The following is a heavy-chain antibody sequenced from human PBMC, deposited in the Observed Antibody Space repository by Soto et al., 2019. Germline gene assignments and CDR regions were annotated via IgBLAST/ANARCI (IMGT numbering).Heavy chain of an antibody. V-gene: IGHV4-59*01. D-gene: IGHD7-27*01. J-gene: IGHJ6*02. CDR2: IYDNGSP. CDR1: GASISNFY. CDR3: ARHWVLNWGEEGGGLTYYYGLDV. Sequence: QVRLQESGPGLVKPSETLSLTCTVSGASISNFYWSWVRQPPGKGLEWIGYIYDNGSPKYNPSLKSRVTILLDTSNNQVFLNLTSLTAADTAVYYCARHWVLNWGEEGGGLTYYYGLDVWGQGTMVSVPS.